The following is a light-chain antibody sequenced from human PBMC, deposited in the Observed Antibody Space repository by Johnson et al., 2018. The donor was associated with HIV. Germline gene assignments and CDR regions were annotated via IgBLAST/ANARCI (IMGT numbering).Light chain of an antibody. Sequence: QSVLTQPPSVSAAPGQKVTISCSGSSSNIGNNYVSWYQQLPGTAPKLLIYENNKRPSGIPDRFSGYKSGTSATLGITGLQTGDEADYYCGTWDSSLSVFYVFGTGTKVTVL. V-gene: IGLV1-51*02. CDR3: GTWDSSLSVFYV. CDR1: SSNIGNNY. J-gene: IGLJ1*01. CDR2: ENN.